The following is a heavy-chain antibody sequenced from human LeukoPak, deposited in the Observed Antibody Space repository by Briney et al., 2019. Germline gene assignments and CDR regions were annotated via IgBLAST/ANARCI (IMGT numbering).Heavy chain of an antibody. Sequence: GGSLRLSCAASGFTFSSYWMSWDRQAPGKGLEWVANIKQDGSEKYYVDSVKGRFTISRDNAKNSLYLQMNSLRAEDTAVYYCARWAHCSGTSCPFVYWGQGTLVTVSS. CDR2: IKQDGSEK. V-gene: IGHV3-7*03. CDR1: GFTFSSYW. J-gene: IGHJ4*02. D-gene: IGHD2-2*01. CDR3: ARWAHCSGTSCPFVY.